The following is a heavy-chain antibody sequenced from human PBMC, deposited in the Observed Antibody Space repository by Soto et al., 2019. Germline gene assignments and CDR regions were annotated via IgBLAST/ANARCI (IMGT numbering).Heavy chain of an antibody. Sequence: QVQLQESGPGLVKPSQTLSLTCTVSGGSISSGGYYWSWIRQHPGKGLEWIGYIYYSGSTYYNPSLKSRVTISVDTSKNQFSLKLSSVTAADTAVYYCARINSGYEGDHVDYWGQGTLVTVS. CDR1: GGSISSGGYY. D-gene: IGHD5-12*01. J-gene: IGHJ4*02. V-gene: IGHV4-31*03. CDR2: IYYSGST. CDR3: ARINSGYEGDHVDY.